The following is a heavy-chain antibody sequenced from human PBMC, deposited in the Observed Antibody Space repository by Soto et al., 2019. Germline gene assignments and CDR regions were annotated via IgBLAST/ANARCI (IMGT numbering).Heavy chain of an antibody. CDR1: GFSLNTKGVG. CDR3: AHRKFFDETPYYFYGMDV. Sequence: QITLRESGPTLVKPTQTLTLTCTLSGFSLNTKGVGVGWIRQPPGKALEWLALIYWDDDKRYSSSLKSRITITKDTTKNQVVHTMTNMDPVDTATYYCAHRKFFDETPYYFYGMDVWGQGTTVTVSS. J-gene: IGHJ6*02. CDR2: IYWDDDK. V-gene: IGHV2-5*02.